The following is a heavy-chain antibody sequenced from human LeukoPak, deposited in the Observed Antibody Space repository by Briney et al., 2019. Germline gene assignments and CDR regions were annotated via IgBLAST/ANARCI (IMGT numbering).Heavy chain of an antibody. CDR2: IFYSGSP. CDR3: ARGGNYGDYDGYFDY. CDR1: GGSISSYY. Sequence: PSETLSLTCTVSGGSISSYYWSWIRQPPGKGLEWIGNIFYSGSPNYNPSLKSRVTTSFDTSKTQFALKLSSVTAADTAVYYCARGGNYGDYDGYFDYWGQGTLVTVSS. J-gene: IGHJ4*02. D-gene: IGHD4-17*01. V-gene: IGHV4-59*08.